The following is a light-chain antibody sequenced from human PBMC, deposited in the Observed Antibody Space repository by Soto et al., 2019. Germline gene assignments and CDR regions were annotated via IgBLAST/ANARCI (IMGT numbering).Light chain of an antibody. V-gene: IGLV2-11*01. CDR2: DVS. J-gene: IGLJ2*01. CDR1: SSDVGGYNY. CDR3: CSYAGSYGV. Sequence: QSALTQPRSVSGSPGQSVTISCTGTSSDVGGYNYVSWYQQHPGKAPKVMIYDVSKRPSGVPDRFSGSKSGNTASLTISGLQAEDEADYYCCSYAGSYGVFGRGTKVTVL.